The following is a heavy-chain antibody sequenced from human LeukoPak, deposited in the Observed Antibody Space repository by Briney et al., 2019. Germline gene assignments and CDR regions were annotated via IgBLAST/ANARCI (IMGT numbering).Heavy chain of an antibody. CDR3: AREYSSSWYHY. V-gene: IGHV4-30-2*01. Sequence: SETLSLTCTVSGGSISSGGYYWSWIRQPPGKGLEWIGYIYHSGSTYYNPSLKSRATISVDRSKNQFSLKLSSVTAADTAVYYCAREYSSSWYHYWGQGTLVTVSS. J-gene: IGHJ4*02. CDR2: IYHSGST. CDR1: GGSISSGGYY. D-gene: IGHD6-13*01.